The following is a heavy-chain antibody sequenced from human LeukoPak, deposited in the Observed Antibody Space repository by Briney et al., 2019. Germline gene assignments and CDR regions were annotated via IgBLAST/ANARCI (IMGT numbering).Heavy chain of an antibody. CDR2: MNPNSGNT. D-gene: IGHD2-21*02. CDR3: ARKVTAIQNWFDP. CDR1: GYTFTSYD. J-gene: IGHJ5*02. Sequence: GASVKDSCKASGYTFTSYDINSVRPATGRGLEWMGWMNPNSGNTGNAQKFRGGVTLTRNTTISTSYIKLSSLRSEATALYYCARKVTAIQNWFDPWGQGTLVTVSS. V-gene: IGHV1-8*01.